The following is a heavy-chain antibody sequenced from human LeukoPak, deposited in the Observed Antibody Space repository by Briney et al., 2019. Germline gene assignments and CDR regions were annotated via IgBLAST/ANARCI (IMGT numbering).Heavy chain of an antibody. J-gene: IGHJ6*02. Sequence: GGSLRLSCAASGFTFRSYEMNCVRQAPGKGLEWVSYISSSGSTIYYADSVKGRFTISRDNAKNSLYLQMNSLRAEDTAVYYCARDYYYDSSSYLADYYYYYGMDVWGQGTTVTVSS. D-gene: IGHD3-22*01. CDR3: ARDYYYDSSSYLADYYYYYGMDV. CDR2: ISSSGSTI. CDR1: GFTFRSYE. V-gene: IGHV3-48*03.